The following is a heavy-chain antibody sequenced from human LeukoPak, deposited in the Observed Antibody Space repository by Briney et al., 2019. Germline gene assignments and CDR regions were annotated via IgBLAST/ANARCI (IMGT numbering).Heavy chain of an antibody. D-gene: IGHD3-22*01. V-gene: IGHV3-33*06. J-gene: IGHJ4*02. CDR2: IWYDGSNK. Sequence: GGSLRLSCAASGFTFSSYGMHWVRQAPGKGLEGVAVIWYDGSNKYYADSVKGRFTISRDNSKNTLYLQMNSLRAEDTAVYYCAKDNPKIAPRYYYDSSGYPPDYWGQGTLVTVSS. CDR1: GFTFSSYG. CDR3: AKDNPKIAPRYYYDSSGYPPDY.